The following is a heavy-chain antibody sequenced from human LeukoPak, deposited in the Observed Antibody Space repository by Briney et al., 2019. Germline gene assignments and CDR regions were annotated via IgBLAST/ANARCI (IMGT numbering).Heavy chain of an antibody. CDR2: IYSGGST. CDR1: GFTVSTNY. Sequence: GGSLRLSCAASGFTVSTNYMNWVRQAPGKGLEWVSIIYSGGSTNYADSVKGRFTISRDNSKNTLYLQMNSLRAEDTAVYYCTRTSSGWYSYWGQGTLVIVSS. V-gene: IGHV3-66*01. CDR3: TRTSSGWYSY. D-gene: IGHD6-19*01. J-gene: IGHJ4*02.